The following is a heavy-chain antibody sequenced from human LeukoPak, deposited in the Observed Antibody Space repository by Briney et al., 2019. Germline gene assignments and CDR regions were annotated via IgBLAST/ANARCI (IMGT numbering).Heavy chain of an antibody. J-gene: IGHJ4*02. V-gene: IGHV3-7*01. CDR1: GFTFSSYW. CDR2: IKQDGSEK. D-gene: IGHD4-17*01. CDR3: AGYYGDYVEFFDY. Sequence: GGSLRLSCAASGFTFSSYWMSWVRQAPGKGLEWVANIKQDGSEKYYVDSVKGRFTISRDNAKNSLYLQMNSLRAEDTAVYYCAGYYGDYVEFFDYWGQGTLVTVSS.